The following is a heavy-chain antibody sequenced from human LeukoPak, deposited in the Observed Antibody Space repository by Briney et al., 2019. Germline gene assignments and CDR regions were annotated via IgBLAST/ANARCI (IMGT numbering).Heavy chain of an antibody. CDR3: ARPKYYYDSSGYYSDAFDI. CDR2: ISAYNGNT. V-gene: IGHV1-18*01. D-gene: IGHD3-22*01. J-gene: IGHJ3*02. Sequence: SSVKVSSTASGYTFTTYVISWVRQAPGQELEWMGWISAYNGNTNSAQKLQSRVTMTTDTTTSTAYMELRSLRSDDTAVYYCARPKYYYDSSGYYSDAFDIWGQGTMVTVSS. CDR1: GYTFTTYV.